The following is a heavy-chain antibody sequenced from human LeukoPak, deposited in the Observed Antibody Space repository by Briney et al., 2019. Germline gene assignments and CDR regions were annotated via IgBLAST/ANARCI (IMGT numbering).Heavy chain of an antibody. CDR2: IWYDGSTK. CDR1: GFTFSSYG. V-gene: IGHV3-33*01. Sequence: GGSLRLSCAASGFTFSSYGMHWVRQAPGKGLEWVAVIWYDGSTKYYADSMKGRFTISRDNSKNTLYLQMNSLRAEDTAVYYCARGSFITMIETGPLDYWGQGTLVTVSS. CDR3: ARGSFITMIETGPLDY. J-gene: IGHJ4*02. D-gene: IGHD3-22*01.